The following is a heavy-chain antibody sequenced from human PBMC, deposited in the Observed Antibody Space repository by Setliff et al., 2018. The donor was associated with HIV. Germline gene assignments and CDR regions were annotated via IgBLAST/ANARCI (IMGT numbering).Heavy chain of an antibody. CDR1: GGSFSGYY. Sequence: SETLSLTCAVYGGSFSGYYWSWIRQSPGKGLEWIGEIIHSGGTNYNPSLKSRVTISVDTSKNQFSLKLSSVTAADTAVYYCARDFCNSTTCTNWFHPWGQGTLVTVSS. CDR2: IIHSGGT. D-gene: IGHD2-2*01. J-gene: IGHJ5*02. CDR3: ARDFCNSTTCTNWFHP. V-gene: IGHV4-34*12.